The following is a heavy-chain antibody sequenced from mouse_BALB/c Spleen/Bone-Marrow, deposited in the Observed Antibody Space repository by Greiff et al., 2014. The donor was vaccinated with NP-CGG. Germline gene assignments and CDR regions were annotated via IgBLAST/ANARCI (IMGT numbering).Heavy chain of an antibody. CDR3: TRWVYYGSSYFDY. D-gene: IGHD1-1*01. CDR1: GFNIKDYY. CDR2: IDPENGNT. Sequence: VQLQQSGAEFVRPGALVKLSCNASGFNIKDYYMHWVKQRPEQGLEWIGWIDPENGNTIYDPKFPDKASITADTSSNTAYLQLSSLTSEDTAVYYCTRWVYYGSSYFDYWGQGTTLTVSS. J-gene: IGHJ2*01. V-gene: IGHV14-1*02.